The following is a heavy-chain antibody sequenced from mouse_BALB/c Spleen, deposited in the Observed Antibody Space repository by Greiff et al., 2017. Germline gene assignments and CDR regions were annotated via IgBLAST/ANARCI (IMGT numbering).Heavy chain of an antibody. Sequence: QVQLQQPGAELVKPGTSVKLSCKASGYNFTSYWINWVKLRPGQGLEWIGDIYPGSGSTNYNEKFKSKATLTVDTSSSTAYMQLSSLASEDSALYYCVWGNYIFAYWGQGTLVTVSA. D-gene: IGHD2-1*01. CDR3: VWGNYIFAY. V-gene: IGHV1-55*01. CDR1: GYNFTSYW. CDR2: IYPGSGST. J-gene: IGHJ3*01.